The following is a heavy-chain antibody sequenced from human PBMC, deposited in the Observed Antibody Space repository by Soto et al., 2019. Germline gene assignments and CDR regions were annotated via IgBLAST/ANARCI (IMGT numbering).Heavy chain of an antibody. Sequence: QVQLQESGPGLVKPSQTLSLTCTVSGGSINSGGYYWSWIRQHPGKGLEWIGSIYYNGNTYYNPSLKSRITISLDPSRNQFSLKLSSVTAADTAVYYCARLFYYDTSGSYYYFDYWGQGTLVTVSS. CDR3: ARLFYYDTSGSYYYFDY. CDR1: GGSINSGGYY. CDR2: IYYNGNT. J-gene: IGHJ4*02. D-gene: IGHD3-22*01. V-gene: IGHV4-31*03.